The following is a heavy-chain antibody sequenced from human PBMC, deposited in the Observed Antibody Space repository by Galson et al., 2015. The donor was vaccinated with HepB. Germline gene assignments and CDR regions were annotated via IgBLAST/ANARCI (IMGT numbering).Heavy chain of an antibody. D-gene: IGHD3-16*02. CDR1: GFTFGDYA. V-gene: IGHV3-23*01. CDR3: VTDRLRTTTPVPIV. J-gene: IGHJ4*02. CDR2: ITRSGDAK. Sequence: LRLSCAVSGFTFGDYAMTWVRQAPGKDLEWVSLITRSGDAKYYTDSVKGRFTISRDNSNNTLFLHMDSLRAKDTAIYYCVTDRLRTTTPVPIVWGQGTLVTVSS.